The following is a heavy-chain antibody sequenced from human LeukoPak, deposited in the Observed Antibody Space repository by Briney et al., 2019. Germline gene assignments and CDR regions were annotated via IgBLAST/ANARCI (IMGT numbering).Heavy chain of an antibody. CDR1: GFTFSSYA. CDR3: ARSGSYATTYFLSYYYYGMDV. D-gene: IGHD1-26*01. V-gene: IGHV3-30*04. Sequence: GGSLRLSCAASGFTFSSYAMHWVRQAPGKGLEWVAVISYDGSNKYYADSVKGRFTISRDNSKNTLYLQMNSLRAEDTAVYYCARSGSYATTYFLSYYYYGMDVWGQGTTVTVSS. CDR2: ISYDGSNK. J-gene: IGHJ6*02.